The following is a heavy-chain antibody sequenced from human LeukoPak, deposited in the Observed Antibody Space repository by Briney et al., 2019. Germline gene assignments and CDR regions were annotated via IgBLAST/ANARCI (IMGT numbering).Heavy chain of an antibody. D-gene: IGHD3-22*01. Sequence: GGSLRLSCAASGLTFGSFAMHWVRQTPGKGLEWVAVLSYDGSSNYYADSVKGRFTISRDNFKNVLYLQMNSLRVEDTSVYYCARDPSSSGNYYVFDYWGQGTLVTVSS. J-gene: IGHJ4*02. CDR1: GLTFGSFA. V-gene: IGHV3-30*04. CDR2: LSYDGSSN. CDR3: ARDPSSSGNYYVFDY.